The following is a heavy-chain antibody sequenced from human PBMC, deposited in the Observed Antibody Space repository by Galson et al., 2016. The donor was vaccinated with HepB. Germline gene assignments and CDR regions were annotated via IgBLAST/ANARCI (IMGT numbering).Heavy chain of an antibody. V-gene: IGHV1-18*01. CDR3: AREQSSSRSPFDY. CDR2: VRVFDGHT. D-gene: IGHD6-13*01. Sequence: SVKVSCKASGYTFATHGISWVRQAPGEGLEWMGWVRVFDGHTDSAQKFQDRVSFTADTSTNTAYMGPRSLTYDDTAVYFCAREQSSSRSPFDYWGQGTLVAVSS. J-gene: IGHJ4*02. CDR1: GYTFATHG.